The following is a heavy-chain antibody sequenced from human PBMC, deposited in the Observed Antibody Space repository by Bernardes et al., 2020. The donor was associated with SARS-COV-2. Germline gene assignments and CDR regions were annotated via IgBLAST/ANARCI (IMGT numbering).Heavy chain of an antibody. CDR2: INPKTGST. CDR3: ARETGDRGERYFDY. CDR1: GYTFTDYY. J-gene: IGHJ4*02. D-gene: IGHD7-27*01. V-gene: IGHV1-2*04. Sequence: ASVKVSCRASGYTFTDYYMHWVRQAPGPGLEWLGWINPKTGSTNYAQKFQGWVTLTRDTSMSTAYMEVSRLRSDDTAVYYCARETGDRGERYFDYWGQGTLVTVSS.